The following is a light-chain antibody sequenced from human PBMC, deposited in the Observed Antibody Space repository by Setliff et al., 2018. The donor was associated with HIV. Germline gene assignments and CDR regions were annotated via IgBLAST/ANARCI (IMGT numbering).Light chain of an antibody. Sequence: SYELTQPPSVSVAPGKTASITCGGNNIGRRSVHWYQQKPGQAPVLVVYDDSDRPSGIPERFSGSNSGNTATLTISRVEAGDEADYYCQVWDSSGDHVVFDGGTQLTVL. CDR3: QVWDSSGDHVV. J-gene: IGLJ2*01. V-gene: IGLV3-21*03. CDR2: DDS. CDR1: NIGRRS.